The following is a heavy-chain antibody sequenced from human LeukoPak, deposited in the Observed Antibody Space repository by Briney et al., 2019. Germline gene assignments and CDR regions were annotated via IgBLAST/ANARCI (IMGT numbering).Heavy chain of an antibody. V-gene: IGHV3-7*01. CDR2: IKQDGSEK. CDR1: GFTFSSYW. J-gene: IGHJ5*02. Sequence: GGSLRLSCAASGFTFSSYWMSWVRQAPGKGREWVANIKQDGSEKYYVDSVKGRFTISRDNAKNSLYLQMNSLRAEDTAVYYCARQDDYGDFNWFDPWGQGTLVTVSS. CDR3: ARQDDYGDFNWFDP. D-gene: IGHD4-17*01.